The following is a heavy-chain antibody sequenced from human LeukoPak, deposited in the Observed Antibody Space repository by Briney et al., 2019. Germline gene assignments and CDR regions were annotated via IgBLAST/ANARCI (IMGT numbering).Heavy chain of an antibody. CDR1: GGSISSYY. CDR2: IYDSGST. D-gene: IGHD5-18*01. Sequence: PSETLSLTCTVSGGSISSYYWSWIRQPPGKGLEWIGYIYDSGSTNYNPSLKSRVTISVDTSKNQFSLKLSSVTAADTAVYYCARGQAMVTPFDYWGQGTLVTVSS. CDR3: ARGQAMVTPFDY. J-gene: IGHJ4*02. V-gene: IGHV4-59*01.